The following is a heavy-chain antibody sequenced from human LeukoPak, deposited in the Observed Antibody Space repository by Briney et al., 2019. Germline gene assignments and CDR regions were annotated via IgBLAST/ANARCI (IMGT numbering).Heavy chain of an antibody. CDR3: AKAAAAPGFDF. D-gene: IGHD6-13*01. J-gene: IGHJ4*02. Sequence: GGSLRLSCAASGFTSSSYALDWVRQAPGKGLEWVATVSGSGDRMYHADSVKGRFTISRDNSKNTIYLQMNSLRAEDTALYYCAKAAAAPGFDFWGQGTLVTVSS. V-gene: IGHV3-23*01. CDR1: GFTSSSYA. CDR2: VSGSGDRM.